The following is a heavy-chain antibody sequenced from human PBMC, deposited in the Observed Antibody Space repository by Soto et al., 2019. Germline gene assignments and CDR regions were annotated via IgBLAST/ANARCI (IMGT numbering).Heavy chain of an antibody. V-gene: IGHV3-30*18. D-gene: IGHD3-9*01. CDR3: AKAGLHYFDY. Sequence: QVQLVESGGGVVQPGRSLSLSCAASGFNFSRYGMNWVRQAPGKGLEWVAVISYDGSNKYYADSVKGRFTISRDSSKNTLFLQVNSLRPEDTAVYYCAKAGLHYFDYWGQGTLVTVSS. CDR1: GFNFSRYG. J-gene: IGHJ4*02. CDR2: ISYDGSNK.